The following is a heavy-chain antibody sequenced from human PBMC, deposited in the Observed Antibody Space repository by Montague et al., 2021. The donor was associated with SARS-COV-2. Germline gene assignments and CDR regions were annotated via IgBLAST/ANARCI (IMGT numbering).Heavy chain of an antibody. D-gene: IGHD3-9*01. J-gene: IGHJ3*02. CDR2: IYWNDDK. Sequence: PALVKPTQTLTLTCTLSGFSLSTSGVGVGWIRQPPGKALEWLALIYWNDDKRYSPSLKSRLTITKDTSKNQVVLTMTNMDPVDTATYYCVLTRVSYDILTGYYHRDAFDIRGQGTMVTVSS. CDR3: VLTRVSYDILTGYYHRDAFDI. CDR1: GFSLSTSGVG. V-gene: IGHV2-5*01.